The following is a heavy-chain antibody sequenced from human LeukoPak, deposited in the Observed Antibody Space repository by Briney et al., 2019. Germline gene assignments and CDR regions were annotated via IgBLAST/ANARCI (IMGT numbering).Heavy chain of an antibody. J-gene: IGHJ4*02. V-gene: IGHV3-23*01. CDR2: IFGSGGST. CDR3: AKWGDYDILTDYYDSDY. D-gene: IGHD3-9*01. CDR1: GFTFSNYA. Sequence: PGASLRLSCAASGFTFSNYAMSWVRQAPGKGLEWVSAIFGSGGSTYYADSVKGRFTISRDNPKNTLYLQMNSLRAEDTAVYYCAKWGDYDILTDYYDSDYWGQGTLVTVSS.